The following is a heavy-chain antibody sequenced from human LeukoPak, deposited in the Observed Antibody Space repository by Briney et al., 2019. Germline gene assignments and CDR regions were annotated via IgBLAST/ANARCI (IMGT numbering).Heavy chain of an antibody. CDR3: ARGYGSGSYLGY. CDR2: ISSSSSYI. J-gene: IGHJ4*02. CDR1: GFTFSSYS. D-gene: IGHD3-10*01. Sequence: GGSLRLSCAASGFTFSSYSMNWVRQAPGKGLEWVSSISSSSSYIYYADSVKGRFTISRDNSKNTLYLQMNSLGAEDTAVYYCARGYGSGSYLGYWGQGTLVTVSS. V-gene: IGHV3-21*01.